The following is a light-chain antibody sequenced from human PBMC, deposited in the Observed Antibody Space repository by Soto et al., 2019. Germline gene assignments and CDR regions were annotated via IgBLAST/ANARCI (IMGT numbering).Light chain of an antibody. CDR3: QQSNSSPPT. CDR2: AAS. Sequence: DIQMTQSPSALSASVGDRVTITCRASQSITNYLNWYQHKPGQAPNLLIYAASTLQAGVPSRLRGSGYETDFTLTISSLQPEDFATYFCQQSNSSPPTFGGGTKVEIK. V-gene: IGKV1-39*01. CDR1: QSITNY. J-gene: IGKJ4*01.